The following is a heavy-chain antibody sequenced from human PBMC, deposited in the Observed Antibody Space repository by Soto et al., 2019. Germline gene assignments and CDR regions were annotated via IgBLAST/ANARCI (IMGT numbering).Heavy chain of an antibody. CDR1: GGTFSSSA. Sequence: ASVKVSSKASGGTFSSSAISWVRQAPGQGLEWMGAIIPVFGTAHYAQKFQGRVTITADKPTSTAYMELSRLRSEDTTVYCCARERPERGKDVWGQGTTVTVSS. V-gene: IGHV1-69*06. CDR2: IIPVFGTA. J-gene: IGHJ6*02. D-gene: IGHD6-25*01. CDR3: ARERPERGKDV.